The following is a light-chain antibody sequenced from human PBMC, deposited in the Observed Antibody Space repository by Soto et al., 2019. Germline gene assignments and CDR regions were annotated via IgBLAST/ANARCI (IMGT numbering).Light chain of an antibody. V-gene: IGKV3-20*01. J-gene: IGKJ2*01. CDR3: QQYGGSLPYT. CDR1: QSVSSSY. CDR2: GAS. Sequence: EIVLTQSPGTLSLSPGERATLSCRASQSVSSSYLAWYQQKPGQAPRLLIYGASSRATGIPDRFSGSGSGTDFTLTISRLEPEDVAVYDCQQYGGSLPYTFGQGTKLEIK.